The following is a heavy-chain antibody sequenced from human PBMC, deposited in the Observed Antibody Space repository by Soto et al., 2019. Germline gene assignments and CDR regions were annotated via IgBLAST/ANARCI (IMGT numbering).Heavy chain of an antibody. CDR2: IIPILGIA. D-gene: IGHD1-7*01. Sequence: GASVKVSCKASGGTFSIYTISWVLQAPGQGLEWMGRIIPILGIANYAQKFQGRVTITADKSTSTAYMELSSLRSEDTAVYYCARGETGTTNYYYYYMDVWGKGTTVTVSS. CDR3: ARGETGTTNYYYYYMDV. V-gene: IGHV1-69*02. CDR1: GGTFSIYT. J-gene: IGHJ6*03.